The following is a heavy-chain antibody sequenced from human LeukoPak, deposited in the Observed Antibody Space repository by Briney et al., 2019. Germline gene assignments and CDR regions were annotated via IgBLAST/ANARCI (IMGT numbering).Heavy chain of an antibody. V-gene: IGHV1-2*02. CDR3: ARVINDYGDYGFDY. D-gene: IGHD4-17*01. Sequence: ASVKVSCKTSGYTFTGNFMHWVRQAPGQGPEWMGWINPNNGDTNYAQKFQGRVTMTRDTSISTAYMELSRLRSDDTAVYYCARVINDYGDYGFDYWGQGTLVTVSS. CDR1: GYTFTGNF. CDR2: INPNNGDT. J-gene: IGHJ4*02.